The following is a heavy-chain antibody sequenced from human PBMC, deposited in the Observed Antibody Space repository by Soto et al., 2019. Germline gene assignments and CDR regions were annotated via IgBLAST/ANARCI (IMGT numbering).Heavy chain of an antibody. CDR3: ARSESSDYGDYENWFDP. D-gene: IGHD4-17*01. CDR1: GGTFSSYA. J-gene: IGHJ5*02. CDR2: IIPIFGTA. V-gene: IGHV1-69*13. Sequence: SVKVSCKASGGTFSSYAISWVRQAPGQGLEWMGGIIPIFGTANYAQKFQGRVTITADESTSTAYMELSSLRSEDTAVYYCARSESSDYGDYENWFDPWGQGTLVTVSS.